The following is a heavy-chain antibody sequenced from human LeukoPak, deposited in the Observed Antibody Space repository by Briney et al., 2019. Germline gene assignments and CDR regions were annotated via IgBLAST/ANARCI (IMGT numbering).Heavy chain of an antibody. CDR2: IGGSGGST. D-gene: IGHD1-26*01. J-gene: IGHJ4*02. CDR3: AKDLTYSGSYAFNY. CDR1: GFTFSSYG. V-gene: IGHV3-23*01. Sequence: GGSLRLSCAASGFTFSSYGMNWVRLAPGKGLEWVSAIGGSGGSTYYADSVKGRFTISGDNSKNTLYLQMNSLRAEDTAVYYCAKDLTYSGSYAFNYWGQGTLVTVSS.